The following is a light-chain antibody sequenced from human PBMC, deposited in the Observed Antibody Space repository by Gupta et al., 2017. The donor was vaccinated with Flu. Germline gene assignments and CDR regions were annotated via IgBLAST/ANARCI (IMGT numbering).Light chain of an antibody. Sequence: GDNLGHKFVSWFRQKTGHSPVLLIYQTDRRPSGIPDRISGSISGDTATLTITDTQSFDEADYYCQAWDSSIARVFGPGTKVTVL. J-gene: IGLJ1*01. CDR3: QAWDSSIARV. CDR1: NLGHKF. CDR2: QTD. V-gene: IGLV3-1*01.